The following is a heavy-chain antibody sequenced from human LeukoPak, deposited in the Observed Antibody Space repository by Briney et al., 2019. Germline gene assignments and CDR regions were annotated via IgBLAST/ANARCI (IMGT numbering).Heavy chain of an antibody. D-gene: IGHD3-22*01. CDR3: ATDVIQKYYYDSSGYSSFDY. J-gene: IGHJ4*02. Sequence: ASVKVSCKASGYTLTELSMHWVRQAPGKGLEWMGGFDPEDGETIYAQKFQGRVTMTEDTSTDTAYMELSSLRSEDTAVYYCATDVIQKYYYDSSGYSSFDYWGQGTLVTVSS. CDR2: FDPEDGET. V-gene: IGHV1-24*01. CDR1: GYTLTELS.